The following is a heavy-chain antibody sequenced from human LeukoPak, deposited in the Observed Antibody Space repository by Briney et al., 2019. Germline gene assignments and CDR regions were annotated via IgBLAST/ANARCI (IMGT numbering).Heavy chain of an antibody. J-gene: IGHJ6*03. CDR3: ARRLPHLNDYYYMDV. CDR2: IYPGDSGT. CDR1: GYSFTSYW. V-gene: IGHV5-51*01. Sequence: GESLKIFCKGSGYSFTSYWIGWVRQMPGKGLEWMGIIYPGDSGTRYSPSFQGQVTISADKSISTAYLQWSSLKASDTAMYYCARRLPHLNDYYYMDVWGKGTTVTVSS.